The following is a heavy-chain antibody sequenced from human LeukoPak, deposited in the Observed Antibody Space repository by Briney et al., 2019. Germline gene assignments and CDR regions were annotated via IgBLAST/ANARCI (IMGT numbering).Heavy chain of an antibody. CDR3: TTRKSLVAAAGTNYYYYMDV. Sequence: GGSLRLSCAASGFTFSGSAMHWVRQASGKGLEWVGRIRSKANSYATAYAASVKGRPTISRDDSKNTAYLQMNSLKTEDTAVYYCTTRKSLVAAAGTNYYYYMDVWGKGTTVTVSS. V-gene: IGHV3-73*01. CDR1: GFTFSGSA. J-gene: IGHJ6*03. CDR2: IRSKANSYAT. D-gene: IGHD6-13*01.